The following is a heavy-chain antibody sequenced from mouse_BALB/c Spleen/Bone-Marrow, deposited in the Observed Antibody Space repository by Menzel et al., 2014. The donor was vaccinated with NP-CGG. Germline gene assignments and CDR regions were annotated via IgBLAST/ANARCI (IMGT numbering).Heavy chain of an antibody. D-gene: IGHD1-1*01. CDR3: ARMGDYSYYFDY. J-gene: IGHJ2*01. Sequence: VQLQQSGAELVRPGSSVKISCKASGYAFSSYWMNWVKQRPGQGLEWIGQIYPGDGDTNYNGKFKGKATLTADKSSSTAYIQLSSLISEDSAVYFCARMGDYSYYFDYWGQGTTLTVSS. CDR2: IYPGDGDT. CDR1: GYAFSSYW. V-gene: IGHV1-80*01.